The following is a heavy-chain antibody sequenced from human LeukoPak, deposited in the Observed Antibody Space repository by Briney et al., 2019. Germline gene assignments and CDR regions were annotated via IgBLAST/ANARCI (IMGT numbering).Heavy chain of an antibody. CDR1: GYSFTSYW. V-gene: IGHV5-51*01. J-gene: IGHJ4*02. CDR2: IHPGDSDT. CDR3: ARIEGSTFDY. Sequence: GESLKISCQGSGYSFTSYWIGWVRQMPGKGLEWMGVIHPGDSDTRYNPSFQGQVIISADKSISTAYVQWSSLKASDTAIYYCARIEGSTFDYWGLGTLVTVSS.